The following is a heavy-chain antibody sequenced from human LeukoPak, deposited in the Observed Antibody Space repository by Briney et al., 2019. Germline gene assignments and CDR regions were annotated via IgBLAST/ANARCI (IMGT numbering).Heavy chain of an antibody. J-gene: IGHJ3*02. D-gene: IGHD3-3*01. CDR2: IYTSGST. V-gene: IGHV4-61*02. CDR1: GGSISSGSYY. CDR3: ARGGYYDFWSGSPRSSGAFDI. Sequence: SETLSLTCTVSGGSISSGSYYWSWIRQPAGKGLEWIGRIYTSGSTNYNPSLKSRVTISVDTSKNQFSLKLSSVTAADTAVYYCARGGYYDFWSGSPRSSGAFDIWGQGTMVTVSS.